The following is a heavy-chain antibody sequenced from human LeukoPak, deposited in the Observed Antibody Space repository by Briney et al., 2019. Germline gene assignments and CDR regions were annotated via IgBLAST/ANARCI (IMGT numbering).Heavy chain of an antibody. J-gene: IGHJ5*02. CDR3: ARVFNDIVVGVSWFDP. Sequence: SETLSLTCTGSGGSISSYYWSWIRQPPGKGLEWIGYIYYSGSTNYNPSLKSRVTISVDTSKNQFSLKLSSVTAADTAVYYCARVFNDIVVGVSWFDPWGQGTLVTVSS. D-gene: IGHD2-2*01. CDR1: GGSISSYY. CDR2: IYYSGST. V-gene: IGHV4-59*01.